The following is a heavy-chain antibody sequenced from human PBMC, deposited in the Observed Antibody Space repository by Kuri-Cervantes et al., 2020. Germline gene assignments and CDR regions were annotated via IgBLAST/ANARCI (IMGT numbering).Heavy chain of an antibody. CDR3: ARSFAVGATTDAFDT. D-gene: IGHD1-26*01. V-gene: IGHV2-5*01. J-gene: IGHJ3*02. Sequence: SGPTLVKPTQTLTLTCTFSGFSLSTSGVGVGWIRQPPGKALEWLALIYWNDDKRYSPSLKSRLTITKDTSKNQVVLTMTNMDPVDTATYYCARSFAVGATTDAFDTWGQGTMVTVSS. CDR1: GFSLSTSGVG. CDR2: IYWNDDK.